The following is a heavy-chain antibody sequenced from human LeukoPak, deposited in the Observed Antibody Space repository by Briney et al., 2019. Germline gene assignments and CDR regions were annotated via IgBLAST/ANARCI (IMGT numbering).Heavy chain of an antibody. CDR3: ASGSGVRIADY. Sequence: KSSETQSPTCAVSGGSFSTYYWSWIRQPPGKGLEWIGEINHSVSTNYNPSLKSRVTISVDTSKNQFSLKLISVTAADTAVYFCASGSGVRIADYWSQGTLVTVSS. V-gene: IGHV4-34*01. CDR1: GGSFSTYY. CDR2: INHSVST. D-gene: IGHD6-13*01. J-gene: IGHJ4*02.